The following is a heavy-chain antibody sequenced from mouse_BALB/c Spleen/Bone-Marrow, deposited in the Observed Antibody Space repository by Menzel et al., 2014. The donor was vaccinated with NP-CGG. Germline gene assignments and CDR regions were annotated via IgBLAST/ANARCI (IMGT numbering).Heavy chain of an antibody. D-gene: IGHD2-1*01. CDR2: IGPANGNT. J-gene: IGHJ3*01. Sequence: DVQLQESGAELVKPGASVKLSCTASGFNIKDTYMHWVKQRPEQGLEWIGRIGPANGNTKYDPKFQGKATITADTSSNTAYLQLSSLTSEDTAVYYCARNGNYGAWFAYWGQGTLVTVSA. V-gene: IGHV14-3*02. CDR1: GFNIKDTY. CDR3: ARNGNYGAWFAY.